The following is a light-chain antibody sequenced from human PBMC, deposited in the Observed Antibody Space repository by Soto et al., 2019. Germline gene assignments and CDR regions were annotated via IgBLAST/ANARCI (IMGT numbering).Light chain of an antibody. Sequence: QSALTQPASVSGSPGQSITISCTGTSSDVGGYNYVSWYQQHPGKAPKLMIYEVSNRPSGVSNRFSGSKSGNTASLTISGLEAEDEADYYCSSYTSPSTGVFGSGTKLTVL. CDR1: SSDVGGYNY. V-gene: IGLV2-14*01. CDR2: EVS. CDR3: SSYTSPSTGV. J-gene: IGLJ1*01.